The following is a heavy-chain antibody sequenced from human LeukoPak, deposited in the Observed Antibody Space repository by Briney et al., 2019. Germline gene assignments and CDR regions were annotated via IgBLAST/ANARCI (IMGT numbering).Heavy chain of an antibody. CDR1: GGSFSGYY. CDR3: ARVQRYGHGRLG. Sequence: PSETLSLTCAFSGGSFSGYYWSWIRQPAGKGLEWMGRIYTSGSTNYNPSLKRRVTMSIDTSKKQFSLNLRSVSGADSAVYYCARVQRYGHGRLGWGREIVVSVS. CDR2: IYTSGST. J-gene: IGHJ4*02. D-gene: IGHD1-14*01. V-gene: IGHV4-4*07.